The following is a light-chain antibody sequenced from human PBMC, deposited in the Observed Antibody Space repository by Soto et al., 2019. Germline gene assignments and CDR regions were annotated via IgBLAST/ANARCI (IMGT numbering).Light chain of an antibody. CDR1: QGISSW. CDR2: PTS. J-gene: IGKJ1*01. V-gene: IGKV1-12*01. Sequence: DIQMPQSPSSVSASVGDRVTITCRASQGISSWLAWYQQKPGKAPELLIYPTSSMQSGVPPRFSGSGPGTDFTLTISSLQPEDFATYYCQQASSFPPTFGQGTKVEIK. CDR3: QQASSFPPT.